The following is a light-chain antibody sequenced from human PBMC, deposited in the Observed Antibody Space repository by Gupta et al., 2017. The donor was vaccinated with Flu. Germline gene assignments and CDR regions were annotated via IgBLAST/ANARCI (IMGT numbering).Light chain of an antibody. CDR3: GTWDSSLSAGV. CDR1: SSNIGNNY. CDR2: END. Sequence: TVTISGSGSSSNIGNNYVSWYQQLPGTAPKLLIYENDKRPSGIPDRFSGSKSGTSATLGITGLQTGDEADYYCGTWDSSLSAGVFGGGTKLTVL. J-gene: IGLJ3*02. V-gene: IGLV1-51*02.